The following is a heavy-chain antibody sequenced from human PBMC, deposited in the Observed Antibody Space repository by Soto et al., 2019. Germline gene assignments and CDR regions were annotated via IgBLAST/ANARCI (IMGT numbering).Heavy chain of an antibody. Sequence: SETLSLTCTVSGGSISSSSYYWGWIRQPPGKGLEWIGSIYYSGSTYYNPSLKSRVTISVDTSKNQFSLKLSSVTAADTAVYYCARGITIFGVVSWYFDLWGRGTLVTVSS. D-gene: IGHD3-3*01. CDR3: ARGITIFGVVSWYFDL. V-gene: IGHV4-39*01. CDR1: GGSISSSSYY. CDR2: IYYSGST. J-gene: IGHJ2*01.